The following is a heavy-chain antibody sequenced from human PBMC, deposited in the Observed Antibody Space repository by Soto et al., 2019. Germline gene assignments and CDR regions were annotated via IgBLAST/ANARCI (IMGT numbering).Heavy chain of an antibody. Sequence: QLQLQESGPGLVKPSETLSLTCSVSGGYISSYYWNWIRQPPGKGLEWIGYIDYNGRTNYNPALKSRVPMSVDTSNNQFSLNLKSVSPADTAVYYCAADISGYYSNDNWGQGTLVTVSS. CDR3: AADISGYYSNDN. V-gene: IGHV4-59*01. D-gene: IGHD3-22*01. CDR2: IDYNGRT. J-gene: IGHJ4*02. CDR1: GGYISSYY.